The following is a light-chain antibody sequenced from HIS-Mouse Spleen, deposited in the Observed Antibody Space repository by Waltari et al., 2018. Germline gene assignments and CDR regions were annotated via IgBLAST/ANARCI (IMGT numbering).Light chain of an antibody. CDR2: DVS. CDR3: CSYAGSYTWV. V-gene: IGLV2-11*01. J-gene: IGLJ3*02. Sequence: QSALTQPRSVSGSPGQSVPISCTGPSSAVGGYNYVSWYQQHPGKAPKLMIYDVSKRPSGVPDRFSGSKSGNTASLTISGLQAEDEADYYCCSYAGSYTWVFGGGTKLTVL. CDR1: SSAVGGYNY.